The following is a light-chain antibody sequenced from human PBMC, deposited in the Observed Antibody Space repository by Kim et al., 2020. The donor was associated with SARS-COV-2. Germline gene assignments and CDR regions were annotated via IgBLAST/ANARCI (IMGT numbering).Light chain of an antibody. CDR2: GAS. CDR3: QHYNNWPPWT. Sequence: EIVMTQSPATLSVYPGERATLSCRASQSVSSNLAWYQQKPGQAPRLLMYGASTRAAGIPARFSGSGSGTDFILTISRLQSEDFAVYYCQHYNNWPPWTFGQGTKVDIK. CDR1: QSVSSN. V-gene: IGKV3-15*01. J-gene: IGKJ1*01.